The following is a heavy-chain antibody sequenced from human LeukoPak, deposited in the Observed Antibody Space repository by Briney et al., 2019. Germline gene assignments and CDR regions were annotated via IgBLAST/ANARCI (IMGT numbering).Heavy chain of an antibody. CDR2: ISGGGGTT. CDR3: AKDEGSSVTGGYYFDS. D-gene: IGHD2-21*02. V-gene: IGHV3-23*01. Sequence: PGGSLRLSCAASGITFSSYAMSWVRQAPGKGLEWVSAISGGGGTTYYADSVKGRFTISKDKSKNTLFLQMDTLRAEDTAIYYCAKDEGSSVTGGYYFDSWGQGTLVTVSS. J-gene: IGHJ4*02. CDR1: GITFSSYA.